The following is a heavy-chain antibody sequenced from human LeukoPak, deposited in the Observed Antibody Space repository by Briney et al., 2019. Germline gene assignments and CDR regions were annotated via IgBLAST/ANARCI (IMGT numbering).Heavy chain of an antibody. CDR2: INPNSGGT. Sequence: ASVKVSCKASGYTFTGYYMHWVRQAPGQGLEWMGWINPNSGGTNYAQKFQGRVTMTTDTSTSTAYMELRSLRSDDTAVYYCARGFDFDGATDYWGQGTLVTVSS. D-gene: IGHD3-3*01. CDR3: ARGFDFDGATDY. J-gene: IGHJ4*02. V-gene: IGHV1-2*02. CDR1: GYTFTGYY.